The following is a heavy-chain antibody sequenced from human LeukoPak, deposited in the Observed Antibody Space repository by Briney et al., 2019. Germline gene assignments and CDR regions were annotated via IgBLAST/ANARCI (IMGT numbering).Heavy chain of an antibody. J-gene: IGHJ2*01. Sequence: PSETLSLTRAVYGGSFSGYYWSWIRQPPGKGLEWIGEINHSGSTNYNPSLKSRVTISVDTSKNQFSLKLSSVTAADTAVYYCARAEGSWPYPFDLWGRGTLVTVSS. CDR3: ARAEGSWPYPFDL. D-gene: IGHD6-13*01. CDR1: GGSFSGYY. V-gene: IGHV4-34*01. CDR2: INHSGST.